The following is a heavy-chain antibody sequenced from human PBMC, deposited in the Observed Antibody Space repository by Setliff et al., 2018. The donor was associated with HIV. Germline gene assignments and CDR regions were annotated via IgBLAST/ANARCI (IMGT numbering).Heavy chain of an antibody. Sequence: SETLSLTCTVSGVSITSHYWNWIRQSPGKGLEWIGFGHHSGHTRQNPSLASRVTISVDMSKNQFSLKLNSLSAADAAVYYCARWEFAQKAFNPWGHGTMVTVSS. V-gene: IGHV4-4*09. D-gene: IGHD3-10*01. CDR2: GHHSGHT. J-gene: IGHJ3*01. CDR3: ARWEFAQKAFNP. CDR1: GVSITSHY.